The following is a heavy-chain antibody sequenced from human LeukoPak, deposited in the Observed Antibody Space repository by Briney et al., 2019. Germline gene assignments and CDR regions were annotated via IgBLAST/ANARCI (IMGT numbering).Heavy chain of an antibody. CDR1: GFTFSLYG. CDR3: AKNYYGSGSYYTIDY. J-gene: IGHJ4*02. D-gene: IGHD3-10*01. V-gene: IGHV3-23*01. Sequence: PGGSLRLSCAASGFTFSLYGMNWVRQAPGKGLEWVSGISGAGGSTYYAGSVKGRFTISRDTSKNTLYLQMNSLRAEDTAVYYCAKNYYGSGSYYTIDYWGQGTLVTVSP. CDR2: ISGAGGST.